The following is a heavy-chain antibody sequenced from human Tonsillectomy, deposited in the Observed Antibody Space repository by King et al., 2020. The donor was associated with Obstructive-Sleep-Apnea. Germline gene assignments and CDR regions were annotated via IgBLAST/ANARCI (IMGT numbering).Heavy chain of an antibody. V-gene: IGHV4-39*07. J-gene: IGHJ3*02. Sequence: QLQESGPGLVKPSETQSLTCTVSGGSIITSSFFWGWIRQPPGKGLEWIGSIYYSGSSYYNPSLKSRVTISVDTSKNQFSLNLSSVTAADTAVYYCARDSTLTYDSFDIWDQGTMVTVSS. D-gene: IGHD4-11*01. CDR3: ARDSTLTYDSFDI. CDR1: GGSIITSSFF. CDR2: IYYSGSS.